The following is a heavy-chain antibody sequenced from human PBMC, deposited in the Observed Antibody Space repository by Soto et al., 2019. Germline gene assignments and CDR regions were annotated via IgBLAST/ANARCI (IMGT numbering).Heavy chain of an antibody. Sequence: PGGSLRLSCAASGFTFSGYGMHWVRQAPGKGLEWVAVISYDGNSKYYADSVKDRFTISRDNSKSTLFLQMDILRLEDTGVYYCARVNPGNNLYYFNGLDVWGQGTSVTVSS. CDR1: GFTFSGYG. CDR3: ARVNPGNNLYYFNGLDV. CDR2: ISYDGNSK. V-gene: IGHV3-30*03. D-gene: IGHD1-1*01. J-gene: IGHJ6*02.